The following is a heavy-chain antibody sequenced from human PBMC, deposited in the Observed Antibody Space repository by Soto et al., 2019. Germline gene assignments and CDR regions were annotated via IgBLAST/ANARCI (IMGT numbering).Heavy chain of an antibody. Sequence: QVQLVESGGGVVQPGKSLRLSCAASGFTFSNYGMHWVRQAPGKGLEWVAVISYDGSNKDYADSVKGRFTISRDNSKTTLYLQMNSLRAEDTAVYYCAKDNGMDVWGQGTTVTVSS. J-gene: IGHJ6*02. CDR1: GFTFSNYG. V-gene: IGHV3-30*18. CDR2: ISYDGSNK. CDR3: AKDNGMDV.